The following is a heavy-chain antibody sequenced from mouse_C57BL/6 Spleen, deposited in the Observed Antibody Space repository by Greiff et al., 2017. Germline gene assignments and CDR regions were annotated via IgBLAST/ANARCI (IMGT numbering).Heavy chain of an antibody. CDR1: GFTFSSYG. D-gene: IGHD2-13*01. V-gene: IGHV5-6*02. CDR3: ARGVTYFDY. J-gene: IGHJ2*01. CDR2: ISSGGSYT. Sequence: DVKLVESGGDLVKPGGSLKLSCAASGFTFSSYGMSWVRQTPDKRLEWVATISSGGSYTYYPDSVKGRFTISRDNAKNTQYLQMSSLKSEDTAIYCCARGVTYFDYWGQGTTLTVSS.